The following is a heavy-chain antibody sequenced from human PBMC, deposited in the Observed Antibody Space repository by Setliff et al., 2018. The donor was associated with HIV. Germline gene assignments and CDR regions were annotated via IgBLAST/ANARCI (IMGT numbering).Heavy chain of an antibody. V-gene: IGHV4-31*03. D-gene: IGHD3-10*01. J-gene: IGHJ6*02. CDR2: IYYSGST. CDR3: ARDLSPYGSGDPYYYYGMDV. Sequence: SETLSLTCTVSGGSISSGGYYWSWIRQHPGKGLEWIGYIYYSGSTYYHPSLKSRVLISVDTSNNQFSLRLSSVTAADTAVYYCARDLSPYGSGDPYYYYGMDVWGQGTTVTVSS. CDR1: GGSISSGGYY.